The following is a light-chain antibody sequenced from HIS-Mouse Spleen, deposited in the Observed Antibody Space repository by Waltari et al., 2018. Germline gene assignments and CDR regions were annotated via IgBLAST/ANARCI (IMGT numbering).Light chain of an antibody. Sequence: QSVLTQPPSASGTPGQRVTISCSGSSSNIGSNTVNWYQQRPGTAPKLLIYSNNHRPSGVPDRFSGSKAGTSASLAISGRQSEDEADYYCAAWDDSLNGYVFGTGTKVTVL. V-gene: IGLV1-44*01. CDR3: AAWDDSLNGYV. CDR2: SNN. CDR1: SSNIGSNT. J-gene: IGLJ1*01.